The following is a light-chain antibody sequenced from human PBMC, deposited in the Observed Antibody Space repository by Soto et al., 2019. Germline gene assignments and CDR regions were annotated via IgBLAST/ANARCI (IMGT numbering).Light chain of an antibody. Sequence: VLTQPPSVSAAPGQKVTISCSGSSSNIGNNYVSWYQQLPGTAPKLLIYENNKRPSGIPDRFSGSKSGTSATLGITELQTGDEADYYCGTWDSSLSAVVFGGGTQLTAL. CDR3: GTWDSSLSAVV. CDR2: ENN. CDR1: SSNIGNNY. V-gene: IGLV1-51*02. J-gene: IGLJ2*01.